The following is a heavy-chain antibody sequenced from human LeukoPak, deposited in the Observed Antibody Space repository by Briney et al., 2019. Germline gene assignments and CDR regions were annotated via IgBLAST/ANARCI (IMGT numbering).Heavy chain of an antibody. CDR3: ARVSGQDILTGSYDY. V-gene: IGHV3-48*03. CDR1: GFPFSSYE. J-gene: IGHJ4*02. D-gene: IGHD3-9*01. Sequence: GGSLRLSCAASGFPFSSYEMNWVRQAPGKGLEWLSYISSSGSTIYYADSVKGRFTISRDNAKNSLYLQMNSLRAEDTAVYYCARVSGQDILTGSYDYWGQGTLVTVSS. CDR2: ISSSGSTI.